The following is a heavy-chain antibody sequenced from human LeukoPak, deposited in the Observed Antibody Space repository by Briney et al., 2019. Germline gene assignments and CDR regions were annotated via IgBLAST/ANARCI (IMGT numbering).Heavy chain of an antibody. CDR1: GYTFIDYY. J-gene: IGHJ4*02. V-gene: IGHV1-2*02. Sequence: ASVKVSCKASGYTFIDYYMYWVRQAPGQGLEWMGWTNINSGDTHYAQKFQGRVTMTRDTSIATAYMELSSLTSDDTAVYYSARTLFGGPHDHWGQGTLVTVSS. CDR2: TNINSGDT. CDR3: ARTLFGGPHDH. D-gene: IGHD3-10*01.